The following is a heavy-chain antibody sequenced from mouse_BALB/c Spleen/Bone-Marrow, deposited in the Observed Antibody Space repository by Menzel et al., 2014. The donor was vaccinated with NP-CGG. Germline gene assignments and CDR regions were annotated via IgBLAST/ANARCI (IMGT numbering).Heavy chain of an antibody. CDR1: GFTFSSYA. Sequence: EVKLMESGGGLVKPGGSLKLSCAASGFTFSSYAMSWVRQTPEKRLEWVATISSGGSYTYYPDSVKGRFTISRDNAKNTLYLQMSSLRSEDMAMYYCARHYYGSSYYFDYWGQGTTLTVSS. CDR2: ISSGGSYT. J-gene: IGHJ2*01. V-gene: IGHV5-9-3*01. CDR3: ARHYYGSSYYFDY. D-gene: IGHD1-1*01.